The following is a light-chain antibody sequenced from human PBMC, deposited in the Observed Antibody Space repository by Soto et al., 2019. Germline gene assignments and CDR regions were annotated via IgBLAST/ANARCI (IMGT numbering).Light chain of an antibody. CDR1: QGISNW. CDR3: QQYNTYPT. Sequence: DIRMTQSPSTLSASIGDRVTIACRASQGISNWLAWYQQKPGKAPKLLIFHASSLESGVPSRFSGSASGTEFTLTISSLQSDDFATYDCQQYNTYPTFGQGTKVDIK. J-gene: IGKJ1*01. CDR2: HAS. V-gene: IGKV1-5*01.